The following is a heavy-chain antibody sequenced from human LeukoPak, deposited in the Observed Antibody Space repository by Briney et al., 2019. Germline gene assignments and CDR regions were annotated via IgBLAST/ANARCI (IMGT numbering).Heavy chain of an antibody. D-gene: IGHD3-10*01. Sequence: SETLSLTCTVSGGSISSSTYYWGWIRQPPGKGLEWIGTIYYSGSTYFNPSLKSRVTISVDTSKNQFSLKLSSVTAADTAVYYCARPNYGSGSSYFDYWGQGTLVTVSS. CDR2: IYYSGST. CDR1: GGSISSSTYY. V-gene: IGHV4-39*07. J-gene: IGHJ4*02. CDR3: ARPNYGSGSSYFDY.